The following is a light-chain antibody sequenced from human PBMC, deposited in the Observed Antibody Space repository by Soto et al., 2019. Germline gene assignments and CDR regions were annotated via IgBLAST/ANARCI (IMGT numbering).Light chain of an antibody. V-gene: IGKV1-5*03. CDR3: QQYLSYPWT. CDR2: MAS. Sequence: DIQMTQSPSTLSASVGDTVIITCRASQTINRWLAWYQQKSGKAPKVLIYMASNLERGAPSRFRGSGSGTEFTLAISNLQPHDFATDYCQQYLSYPWTFGQGTKVEIK. CDR1: QTINRW. J-gene: IGKJ1*01.